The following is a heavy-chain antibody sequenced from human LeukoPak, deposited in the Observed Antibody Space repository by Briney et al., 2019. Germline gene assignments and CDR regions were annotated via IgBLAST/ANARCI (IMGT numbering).Heavy chain of an antibody. CDR2: FDPEDGET. Sequence: ASVKVSCKVSGYTLTELSMHWVRQAPGKGLEWMGGFDPEDGETIYAQKFQGRVTMTEDTSTDTAYMELSSLRSEDTAVYYCAKVSEVGATLDAFDIWGQGTMVTVSS. CDR3: AKVSEVGATLDAFDI. V-gene: IGHV1-24*01. CDR1: GYTLTELS. J-gene: IGHJ3*02. D-gene: IGHD1-26*01.